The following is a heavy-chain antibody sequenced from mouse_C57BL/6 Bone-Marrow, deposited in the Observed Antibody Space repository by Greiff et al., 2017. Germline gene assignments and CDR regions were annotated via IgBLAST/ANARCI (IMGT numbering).Heavy chain of an antibody. Sequence: VQLQQSGPELVKPGASVKISCKASGYTFTDYYMNWVKQSHGKSLEWIGDINPNNGGTSYNQKFKGKATLTVDKSSSTAYMELRSLTSEDSAVYYCARPKKSNWDWGQGTTLTVSS. CDR3: ARPKKSNWD. CDR1: GYTFTDYY. V-gene: IGHV1-26*01. J-gene: IGHJ2*01. CDR2: INPNNGGT.